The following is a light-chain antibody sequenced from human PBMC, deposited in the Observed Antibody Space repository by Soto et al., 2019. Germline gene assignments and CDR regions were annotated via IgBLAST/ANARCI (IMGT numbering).Light chain of an antibody. V-gene: IGKV1D-12*01. CDR2: AAS. CDR3: QQSNIFPIT. CDR1: QGLSSW. Sequence: DIQLTQSPSSVSASVGDRVTITCRASQGLSSWLAWYQQKPGKAPKLLIYAASTLQSGVPSRFSGSGSGTDFTLNISSLQPEDFATYYCQQSNIFPITFGQGIRLEIK. J-gene: IGKJ5*01.